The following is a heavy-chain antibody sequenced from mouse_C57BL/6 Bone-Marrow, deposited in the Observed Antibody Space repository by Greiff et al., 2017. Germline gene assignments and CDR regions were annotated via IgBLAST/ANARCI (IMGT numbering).Heavy chain of an antibody. CDR1: GYTFPDHT. V-gene: IGHV1-78*01. J-gene: IGHJ2*01. Sequence: VQLQQSAAALVKPGASLKISCKASGYTFPDHTIPWLKQSPEQGLEWIGYIYPRDGSTKYTEKFKGKATLTASKSSSTAYMQLNSLTCEDSAVYYCARELVDNSDIYFGCWGQGTTLTVSS. D-gene: IGHD2-2*01. CDR3: ARELVDNSDIYFGC. CDR2: IYPRDGST.